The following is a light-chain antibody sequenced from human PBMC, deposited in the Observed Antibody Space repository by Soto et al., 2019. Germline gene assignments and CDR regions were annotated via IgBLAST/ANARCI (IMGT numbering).Light chain of an antibody. J-gene: IGKJ1*01. CDR1: QSVSNSY. Sequence: EIVLTQSPCTLSLSPGERATLSCRASQSVSNSYLAWYQQRPGQAPRLLIYGASSRATGIPDRFSGSGSGTDFTLTISRLEPEDFAVYYCQQYGSSRTFGQGTKVEIK. V-gene: IGKV3-20*01. CDR3: QQYGSSRT. CDR2: GAS.